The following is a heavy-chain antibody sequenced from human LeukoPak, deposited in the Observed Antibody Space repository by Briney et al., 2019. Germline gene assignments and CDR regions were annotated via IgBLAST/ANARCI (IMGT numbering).Heavy chain of an antibody. J-gene: IGHJ6*03. CDR2: ISGSGGST. CDR3: AKGGYTMVRGATCYMDV. D-gene: IGHD3-10*01. V-gene: IGHV3-23*01. CDR1: GFTFSSYA. Sequence: GGSLRLSCAASGFTFSSYAMSWVRQAPGKGLEWVSAISGSGGSTYYADSVKGRFTISRDNSKNTLYLQMNSLRAEDTAVYYCAKGGYTMVRGATCYMDVWGKGTTVTVSS.